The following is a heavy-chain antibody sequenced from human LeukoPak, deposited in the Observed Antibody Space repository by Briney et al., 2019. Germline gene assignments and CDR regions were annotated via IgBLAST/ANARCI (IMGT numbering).Heavy chain of an antibody. J-gene: IGHJ4*02. D-gene: IGHD1-14*01. CDR1: GFTFSSYW. V-gene: IGHV3-74*01. CDR3: ARSNQADDY. Sequence: HPGMSLRLSCAASGFTFSSYWMHWVRQVPGKGLVWVARINPGGSSITYADSVKGRFTISRDNAKNTLYLQMDSLRAEDTGVYYCARSNQADDYWGQGTLVTVSS. CDR2: INPGGSSI.